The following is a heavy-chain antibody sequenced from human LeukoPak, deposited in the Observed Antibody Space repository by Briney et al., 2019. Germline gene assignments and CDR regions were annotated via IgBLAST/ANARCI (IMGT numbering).Heavy chain of an antibody. CDR2: IYYSGST. V-gene: IGHV4-31*03. Sequence: SQTLPLTCTVSGGSISSGGYYWSWIRQHPGKGLEWIGYIYYSGSTYYNPSLKSRVTISVDTSKNQFSLKLSSVTAADTAVYYCARDSRDHDYSNYYYYYMDVWGKGTTVTVSS. J-gene: IGHJ6*03. D-gene: IGHD4-11*01. CDR1: GGSISSGGYY. CDR3: ARDSRDHDYSNYYYYYMDV.